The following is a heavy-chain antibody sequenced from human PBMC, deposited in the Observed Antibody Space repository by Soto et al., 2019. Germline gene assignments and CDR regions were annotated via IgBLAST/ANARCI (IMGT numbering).Heavy chain of an antibody. CDR3: ARVGGGVGGVSPYYYYYGMDV. CDR1: GYTFTGYY. Sequence: ASVKVSCKASGYTFTGYYMHLVRHAPGQGLEWMGWINPNSGGTNYAQKFQGWVTMTRDTSNSTAYLQWSSLRASDTAMYYCARVGGGVGGVSPYYYYYGMDVWGQGTPVTVSS. CDR2: INPNSGGT. V-gene: IGHV1-2*04. D-gene: IGHD3-16*01. J-gene: IGHJ6*02.